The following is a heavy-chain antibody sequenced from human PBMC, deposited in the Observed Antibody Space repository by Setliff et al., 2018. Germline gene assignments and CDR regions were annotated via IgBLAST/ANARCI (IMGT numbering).Heavy chain of an antibody. CDR3: ARDPGFRSGTWSLDL. Sequence: PSETLSLTCTVSGVSISSSSHYWSWVRQPPGRPLEWIGYIKYDGTTDYNPSLDSRVTMSVDTSKNQFSLKLKSVTAADTAMYYCARDPGFRSGTWSLDLWGQGTQVTVSS. CDR1: GVSISSSSHY. D-gene: IGHD3-10*01. V-gene: IGHV4-61*01. J-gene: IGHJ5*02. CDR2: IKYDGTT.